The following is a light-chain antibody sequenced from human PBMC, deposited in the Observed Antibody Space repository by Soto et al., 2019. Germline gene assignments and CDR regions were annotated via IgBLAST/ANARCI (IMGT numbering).Light chain of an antibody. CDR2: GVD. CDR3: VSYTSTTTLV. CDR1: NSDVGGYKY. Sequence: QSVLTQPASVSGSPGQSITISCTGTNSDVGGYKYVSWYQHQPGKAPKLMFYGVDNRPSGVSNRFSASKSGNTASLTISGLQAEDEAEYYCVSYTSTTTLVFGGGTKVTVL. J-gene: IGLJ2*01. V-gene: IGLV2-14*03.